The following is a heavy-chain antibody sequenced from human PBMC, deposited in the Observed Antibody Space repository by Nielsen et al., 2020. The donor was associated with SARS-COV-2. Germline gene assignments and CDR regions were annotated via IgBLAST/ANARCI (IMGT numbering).Heavy chain of an antibody. Sequence: WVRQAPGQGLEWMGWISAYNGNTNYAQKLQGRVTMTTDTSTSTAYMELRSLRSDDTVVYYSARGHQYYYDSSGYSDYWGQGTLVTVSS. J-gene: IGHJ4*02. V-gene: IGHV1-18*01. CDR2: ISAYNGNT. D-gene: IGHD3-22*01. CDR3: ARGHQYYYDSSGYSDY.